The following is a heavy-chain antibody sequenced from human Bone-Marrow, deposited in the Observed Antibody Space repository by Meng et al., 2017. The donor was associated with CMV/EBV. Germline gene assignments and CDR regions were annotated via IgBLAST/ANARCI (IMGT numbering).Heavy chain of an antibody. CDR3: ARVEMATIWLFDP. J-gene: IGHJ5*02. D-gene: IGHD5-24*01. Sequence: SETLSLTCTVSGGSISSYYWSWIRQPPGKGLEWIGYIYYSGSTNYNPSLKSRVTISVDTSKNQFSLKLSSVTAADTAVYYCARVEMATIWLFDPGGQGTLVTVSS. V-gene: IGHV4-59*01. CDR2: IYYSGST. CDR1: GGSISSYY.